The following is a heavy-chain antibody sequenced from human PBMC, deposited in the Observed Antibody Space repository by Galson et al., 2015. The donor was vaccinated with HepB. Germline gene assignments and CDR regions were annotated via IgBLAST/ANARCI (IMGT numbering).Heavy chain of an antibody. V-gene: IGHV3-15*01. Sequence: SLRLSCAASGFTFSNAWMSWVRQAPGKGLEWVGRIKSKTDGGTTDYAAPVKGRFTISRDDSKNTLYLQMNSLKTEDTAVYYCTTDIGMRLVDESLDYWGQGTLVTVSS. J-gene: IGHJ4*02. D-gene: IGHD6-19*01. CDR3: TTDIGMRLVDESLDY. CDR1: GFTFSNAW. CDR2: IKSKTDGGTT.